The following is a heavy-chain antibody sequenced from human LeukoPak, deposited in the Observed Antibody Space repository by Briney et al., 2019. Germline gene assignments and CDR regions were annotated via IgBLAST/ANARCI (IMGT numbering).Heavy chain of an antibody. CDR1: GYTFAGYY. Sequence: ASVKVSCKASGYTFAGYYMNWVRQAPGQGLEWMGWINPNSGGTNYAQKFQGRVTMTRDTSISTAYMELSRLRSDDTAVYYCARDVGEYYFDYWGQGTLVTVSS. CDR2: INPNSGGT. J-gene: IGHJ4*02. V-gene: IGHV1-2*02. CDR3: ARDVGEYYFDY. D-gene: IGHD3-10*01.